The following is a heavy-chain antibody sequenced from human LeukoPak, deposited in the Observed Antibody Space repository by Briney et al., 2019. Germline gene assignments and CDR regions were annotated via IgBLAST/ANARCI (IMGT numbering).Heavy chain of an antibody. Sequence: GGSLRLSCAASGFTFEDYGMNWVRQVPGKGPEWVCGINWNGGGRRYADSVKGRFSISRDNAKNSLYLQMNSLRVDDTAFYYCARDAVPSGRPWFDPWGQGTLVTVSS. J-gene: IGHJ5*02. CDR3: ARDAVPSGRPWFDP. CDR1: GFTFEDYG. D-gene: IGHD4-17*01. CDR2: INWNGGGR. V-gene: IGHV3-20*04.